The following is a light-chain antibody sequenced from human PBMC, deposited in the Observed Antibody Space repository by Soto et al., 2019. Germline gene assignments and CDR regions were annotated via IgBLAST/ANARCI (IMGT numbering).Light chain of an antibody. Sequence: EIVMTQSPATLSVSPGERATLSCRASQSVSSNLAWFQQKPGQAPRLLIYGASTRATGIPATFSGSGSGTEFTLTISSLQSEDFAVYYCQQYNDRPVTFGQGTKV. CDR2: GAS. J-gene: IGKJ1*01. CDR3: QQYNDRPVT. V-gene: IGKV3-15*01. CDR1: QSVSSN.